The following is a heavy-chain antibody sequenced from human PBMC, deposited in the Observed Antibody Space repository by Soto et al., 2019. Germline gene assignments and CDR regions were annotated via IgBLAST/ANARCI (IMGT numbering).Heavy chain of an antibody. CDR1: GFTFSSYA. Sequence: LRLSCAASGFTFSSYAMSWVRQAPGKGLEWVSAISGSGGSTYYADSVKGRFTISRDNSKNTLYLQMNSLRAKDTAVYYCAKNRPVNCSSTSCYYYYYGMDVWGQGTTVTVSS. CDR2: ISGSGGST. CDR3: AKNRPVNCSSTSCYYYYYGMDV. D-gene: IGHD2-2*01. J-gene: IGHJ6*02. V-gene: IGHV3-23*01.